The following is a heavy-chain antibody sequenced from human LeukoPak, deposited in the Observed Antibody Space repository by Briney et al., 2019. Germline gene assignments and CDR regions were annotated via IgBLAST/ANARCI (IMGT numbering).Heavy chain of an antibody. J-gene: IGHJ5*02. D-gene: IGHD1-26*01. Sequence: VSVKVSCKASGYTFTTYGIIWVRQAPGQGLEWMGWISTYNAKTKYAQNLQGRVAMTTDTSTSTVYMELRSLTSDDTAVYYCARDTGSNFFDPWGQGTLVTVAS. CDR1: GYTFTTYG. CDR2: ISTYNAKT. CDR3: ARDTGSNFFDP. V-gene: IGHV1-18*01.